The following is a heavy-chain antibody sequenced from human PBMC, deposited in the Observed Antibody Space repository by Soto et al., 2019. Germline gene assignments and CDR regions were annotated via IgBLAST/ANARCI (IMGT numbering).Heavy chain of an antibody. Sequence: SQTLSLACAISGDSVSSNSSACNLIRQSPSRGLEWLGRTYYRSKWYNDYAVSVKSRITINPDTSKNQFSLQLNSVTPEDTAVYYCARDSSIAANYYYGMDVWGQGTTVTVSS. D-gene: IGHD6-6*01. CDR1: GDSVSSNSSA. CDR3: ARDSSIAANYYYGMDV. V-gene: IGHV6-1*01. J-gene: IGHJ6*02. CDR2: TYYRSKWYN.